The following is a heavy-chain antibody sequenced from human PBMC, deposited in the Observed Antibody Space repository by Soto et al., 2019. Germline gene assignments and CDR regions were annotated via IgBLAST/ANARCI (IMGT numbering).Heavy chain of an antibody. Sequence: GGSLRLSCAASGFTFSSYSMNWVRQAPGKGLEWVSSISSSSSYIYYADSVKGRFTISRDNAKNLLYLQMNSLRAEDTVVYYCARDYYDSSGYPTGWFDPWGQGTLVTVSS. CDR3: ARDYYDSSGYPTGWFDP. J-gene: IGHJ5*02. CDR1: GFTFSSYS. CDR2: ISSSSSYI. D-gene: IGHD3-22*01. V-gene: IGHV3-21*01.